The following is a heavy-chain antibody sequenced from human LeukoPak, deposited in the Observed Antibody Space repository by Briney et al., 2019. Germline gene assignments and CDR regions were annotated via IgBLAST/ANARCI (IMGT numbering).Heavy chain of an antibody. CDR1: GGSFSGYY. J-gene: IGHJ4*02. CDR3: AREPNPRYCSSTSCPSDY. D-gene: IGHD2-2*01. Sequence: SETLSLTCAVYGGSFSGYYWSWIRQPPGKGLEWIGEINHSGSTNYSPSLKSRVTISVDTSKNQFSLKLSSVTAADTAVYYCAREPNPRYCSSTSCPSDYWGQGTLVTVSS. CDR2: INHSGST. V-gene: IGHV4-34*01.